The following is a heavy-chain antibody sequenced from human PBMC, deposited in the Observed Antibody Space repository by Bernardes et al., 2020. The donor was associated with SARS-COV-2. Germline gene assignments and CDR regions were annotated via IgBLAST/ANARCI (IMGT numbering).Heavy chain of an antibody. J-gene: IGHJ6*02. V-gene: IGHV3-23*01. CDR2: ISGSGGST. CDR1: GFTFSSYA. Sequence: GGSLRLSCAASGFTFSSYAMSWVRQAPGKGLEWVSAISGSGGSTYYADSVKGRFTISRDNSKNTLYLQMNSLRAEDTAVYYCAKDSTPPAIAQVRESYYYYGMDVWGQGTTVTVSS. D-gene: IGHD1-26*01. CDR3: AKDSTPPAIAQVRESYYYYGMDV.